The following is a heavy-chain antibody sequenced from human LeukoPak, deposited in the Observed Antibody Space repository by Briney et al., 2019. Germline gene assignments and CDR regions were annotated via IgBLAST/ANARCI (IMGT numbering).Heavy chain of an antibody. CDR3: AKDPPKGEKRYSIYYFAY. V-gene: IGHV3-23*01. J-gene: IGHJ4*02. CDR2: ISGSGGST. D-gene: IGHD5-18*01. CDR1: GFTFSSYA. Sequence: GGSLRLSCAASGFTFSSYAMSWVRQAPGKGLEWVSAISGSGGSTYYADSVKGRFTISRDNSKNTLYLQMNSLRADDTAVYYCAKDPPKGEKRYSIYYFAYCGQGTLVTVSS.